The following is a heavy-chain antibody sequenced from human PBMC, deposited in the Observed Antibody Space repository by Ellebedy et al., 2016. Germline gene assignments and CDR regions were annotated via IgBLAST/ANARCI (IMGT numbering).Heavy chain of an antibody. V-gene: IGHV3-74*01. D-gene: IGHD2-8*01. CDR1: GFTFSTYW. CDR3: AREYNGFAY. J-gene: IGHJ4*02. Sequence: GESLKISCAASGFTFSTYWMHWVRQAPGKGLVWVSRIKNDGTGTVYADSVKGRFTISRDNAKNTLFLQMNSLRAEDAALYYCAREYNGFAYWGQGTLVTVSS. CDR2: IKNDGTGT.